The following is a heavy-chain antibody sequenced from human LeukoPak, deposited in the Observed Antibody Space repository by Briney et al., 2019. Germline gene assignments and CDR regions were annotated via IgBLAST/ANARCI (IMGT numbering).Heavy chain of an antibody. V-gene: IGHV3-74*01. CDR1: GFTFKNYA. D-gene: IGHD4-23*01. CDR3: ARGRPHGNDY. CDR2: IASDGSST. Sequence: GGSLRLSCAASGFTFKNYAMSWVRQAPGKGLVWVSRIASDGSSTTYADSVKGRFSISRDNAKNTLYLQMNSLRVEDTAVYHCARGRPHGNDYWGQGTLVTVSS. J-gene: IGHJ4*02.